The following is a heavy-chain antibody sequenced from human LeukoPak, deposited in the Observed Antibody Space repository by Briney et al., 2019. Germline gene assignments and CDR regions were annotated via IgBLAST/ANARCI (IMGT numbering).Heavy chain of an antibody. J-gene: IGHJ4*02. V-gene: IGHV4-59*01. D-gene: IGHD5-18*01. CDR3: VRGLVGTAMVTHFDY. CDR1: GGSISSYY. Sequence: SETLSLTCTVSGGSISSYYWSWIRQPPGKGLEWIGYIYYSGSTNYNPSLKSRVTKSVDTSKNQFSLKLSSVTAADTAVYYCVRGLVGTAMVTHFDYWGQGTLVTVSS. CDR2: IYYSGST.